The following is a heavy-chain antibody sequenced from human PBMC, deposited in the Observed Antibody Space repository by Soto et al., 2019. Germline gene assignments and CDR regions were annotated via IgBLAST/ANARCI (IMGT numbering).Heavy chain of an antibody. Sequence: PGGSLRLSCAASGFTVGSNYMSWVRQAPGKGLEWVSVIYSEGTPYYADSVKGRFTISRENSNNTLYLHMSNLRPDDTAVYHCARGFCANRVCYYFFDLWGPGTLVTVSS. J-gene: IGHJ4*02. CDR2: IYSEGTP. D-gene: IGHD2-8*01. CDR3: ARGFCANRVCYYFFDL. CDR1: GFTVGSNY. V-gene: IGHV3-53*05.